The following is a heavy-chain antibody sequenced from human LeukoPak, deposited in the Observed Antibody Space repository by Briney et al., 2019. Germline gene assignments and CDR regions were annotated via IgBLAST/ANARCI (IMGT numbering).Heavy chain of an antibody. CDR3: ARDLAVAADGWFDP. CDR1: GFTFSSYA. V-gene: IGHV3-30*04. D-gene: IGHD6-19*01. J-gene: IGHJ5*02. Sequence: PGRSLRLSCAASGFTFSSYAMHWVRQAPGKGLEWVAVISYDGSNKYYADSVKGRFTISRDNSKNTLYLQMNSLRAEDTAVYYCARDLAVAADGWFDPWGQGTLVTVSS. CDR2: ISYDGSNK.